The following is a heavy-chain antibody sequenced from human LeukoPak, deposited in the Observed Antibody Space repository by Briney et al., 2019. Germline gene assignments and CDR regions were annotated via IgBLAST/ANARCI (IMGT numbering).Heavy chain of an antibody. V-gene: IGHV3-30-3*01. CDR1: GFTFSSYA. CDR3: ARGSHRLDGSGSYFPFDY. J-gene: IGHJ4*02. Sequence: GGSLRLSCAASGFTFSSYAVHWVRQAPGKGLEWVAVISYDGGHIYYADSVKGRFTISRDNSKNTLYLQMNSLRSEDTALYYCARGSHRLDGSGSYFPFDYWGQGTLVTVSS. CDR2: ISYDGGHI. D-gene: IGHD3-10*01.